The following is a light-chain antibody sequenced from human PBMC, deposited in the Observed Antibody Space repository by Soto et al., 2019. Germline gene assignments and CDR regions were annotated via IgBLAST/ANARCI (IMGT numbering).Light chain of an antibody. Sequence: DIVMTQTPLSSPVTLGQPVSISCKSSQSLVRSDGNAYLNWLHQRPGQPPRLLIYKVSHRFSGVPGRFSRSGAGTDFTLHISRVEAEDVGIYFFMQVAQLRTFGQGTRLEIK. CDR1: QSLVRSDGNAY. J-gene: IGKJ5*01. CDR3: MQVAQLRT. CDR2: KVS. V-gene: IGKV2-24*01.